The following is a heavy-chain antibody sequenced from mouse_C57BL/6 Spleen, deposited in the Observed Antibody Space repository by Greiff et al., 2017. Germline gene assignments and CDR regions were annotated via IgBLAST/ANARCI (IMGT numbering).Heavy chain of an antibody. J-gene: IGHJ4*01. CDR2: INPKNGGT. CDR3: ARSRNYYAMDD. Sequence: EVKLQQSGPELVKPGASVKISCKASGYTFTDYYMNWVKQSHGKSLEWIGDINPKNGGTSYNQKFKGKATLTVDKSSSTAYMELRSLTSEDSAVYYCARSRNYYAMDDWGQGTSVTVSS. CDR1: GYTFTDYY. V-gene: IGHV1-26*01.